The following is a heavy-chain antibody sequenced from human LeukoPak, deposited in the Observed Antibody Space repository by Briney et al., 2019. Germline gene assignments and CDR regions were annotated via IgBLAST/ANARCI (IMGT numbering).Heavy chain of an antibody. CDR3: ARVGLRYGSGSGQFDP. V-gene: IGHV4-59*01. D-gene: IGHD3-10*01. Sequence: PSETLSLTCTGSGGSISSYYWSWIRQPPGKGLEWIGYIYYSGSTNYNPSLKSRVTISVDTSKNQFSLKLSSVTAADTAVYYCARVGLRYGSGSGQFDPWGQGTLVTVSS. J-gene: IGHJ5*02. CDR1: GGSISSYY. CDR2: IYYSGST.